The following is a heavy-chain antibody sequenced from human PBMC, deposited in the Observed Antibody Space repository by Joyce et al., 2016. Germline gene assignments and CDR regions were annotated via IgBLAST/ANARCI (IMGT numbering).Heavy chain of an antibody. Sequence: EVQLVQSGAELKKPGESLRISCPASGYTFASDWVGWVRQVPGKGLECIVFIFPDYSDVKYMPSFQGQVTMSADKSISTAYLHWNSLKDSDTGIYYWASLLRGWYRFDYCGQGTLVTVSS. V-gene: IGHV5-51*01. CDR2: IFPDYSDV. J-gene: IGHJ4*02. D-gene: IGHD6-19*01. CDR3: ASLLRGWYRFDY. CDR1: GYTFASDW.